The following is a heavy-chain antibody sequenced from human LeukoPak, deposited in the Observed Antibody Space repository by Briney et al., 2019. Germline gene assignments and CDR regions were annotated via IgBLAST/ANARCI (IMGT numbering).Heavy chain of an antibody. CDR3: ARDIHYGSQGARDALDI. CDR2: IYHSGST. J-gene: IGHJ3*02. CDR1: GGSISIDNW. Sequence: SETLSLTCTVSGGSISIDNWWSWVRQPPGKGLEWIGEIYHSGSTNYNPSLKSRVTMSVDKSKNQFSLNLSSVTAADTALYYCARDIHYGSQGARDALDIWGQGTMVTVSS. D-gene: IGHD3-10*01. V-gene: IGHV4-4*02.